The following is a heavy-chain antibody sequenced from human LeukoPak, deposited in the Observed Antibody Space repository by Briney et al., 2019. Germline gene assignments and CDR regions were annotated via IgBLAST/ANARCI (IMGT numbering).Heavy chain of an antibody. V-gene: IGHV3-23*01. Sequence: GGSLRLSCAASGFTFSSYAMSWVRQAPGKGLEWVSAISGSGGSTYYADSVKGRFTISRDNSKNTLYLQMNSLRAEDTAVYYCAKDRRRWLPRKPVAFDIWGQGTMVTVSS. CDR3: AKDRRRWLPRKPVAFDI. CDR2: ISGSGGST. CDR1: GFTFSSYA. D-gene: IGHD5-24*01. J-gene: IGHJ3*02.